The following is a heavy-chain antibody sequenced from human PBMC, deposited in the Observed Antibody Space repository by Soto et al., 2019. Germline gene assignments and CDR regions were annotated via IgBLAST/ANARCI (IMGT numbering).Heavy chain of an antibody. V-gene: IGHV6-1*01. Sequence: PSQTLSLTCAISGDSVSSNSAAWNWIRQSPSRGLEWLGRTYYRSKWYNDYAVSVKSRITINPDTSKNQFSLQLNSVTPEDTAVYYCARPSGYCSSTSCLKYYYYGMDVWGQGTTVTVSS. CDR2: TYYRSKWYN. CDR3: ARPSGYCSSTSCLKYYYYGMDV. CDR1: GDSVSSNSAA. D-gene: IGHD2-2*01. J-gene: IGHJ6*02.